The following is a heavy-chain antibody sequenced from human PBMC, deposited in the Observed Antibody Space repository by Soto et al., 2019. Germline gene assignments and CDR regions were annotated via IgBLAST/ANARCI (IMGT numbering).Heavy chain of an antibody. D-gene: IGHD3-9*01. V-gene: IGHV4-34*01. CDR1: GGSFSGYY. CDR2: INDSGST. CDR3: ARGPSPKIRYCDPSGPSEP. J-gene: IGHJ5*02. Sequence: QVQLQQWGAGLLKPSETLSLTCAVYGGSFSGYYWSWIRQPPGKGLEWLREINDSGSTNYNPSLTSLVTIAVDTTKNQFALKLSSVSAADKAVYYCARGPSPKIRYCDPSGPSEPWGQGTLVTLSS.